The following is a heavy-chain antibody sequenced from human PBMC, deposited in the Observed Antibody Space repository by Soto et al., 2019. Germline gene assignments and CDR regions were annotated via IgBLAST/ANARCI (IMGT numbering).Heavy chain of an antibody. CDR2: TSNSAPT. CDR1: GGSISSYH. J-gene: IGHJ4*02. D-gene: IGHD3-3*01. V-gene: IGHV4-4*08. Sequence: QVQLQESGPGLVKPSETLSLTCTVSGGSISSYHWSWLRQAPGKGLEWIGYTSNSAPTIYNPSLKSRVTISRDKAKNRFTLRLRLVTAADTAVYFCARLFRDVYNAVEYWGQGALVTVSS. CDR3: ARLFRDVYNAVEY.